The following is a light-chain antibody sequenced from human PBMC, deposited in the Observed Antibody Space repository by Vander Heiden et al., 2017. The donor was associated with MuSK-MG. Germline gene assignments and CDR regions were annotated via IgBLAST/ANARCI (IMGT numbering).Light chain of an antibody. CDR1: QSVRSY. Sequence: VLTPSPATLSLSPGSRAPLSCSASQSVRSYLSWYQQKPGQAPRLLIYDASNRATGIPARFSGSGSGTDFTLTISSLEPEDFAVYYCELRSNRPPWTFGQGTKVEIK. CDR2: DAS. V-gene: IGKV3-11*01. CDR3: ELRSNRPPWT. J-gene: IGKJ1*01.